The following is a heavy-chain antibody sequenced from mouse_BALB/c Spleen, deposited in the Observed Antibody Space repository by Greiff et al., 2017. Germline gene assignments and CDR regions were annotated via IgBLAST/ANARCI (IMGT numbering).Heavy chain of an antibody. J-gene: IGHJ1*01. CDR3: SYYGNYDWYFDV. V-gene: IGHV1-5*01. CDR2: IYPGNSDT. D-gene: IGHD2-10*01. Sequence: VQLQQSGTVLARPGASVKMSCKASGYSFTSYWMHWVKQRPGQGLEWIGAIYPGNSDTSYNQKFKGKAKLTAVTSASTAYMELSSLTNEDSAVYYCSYYGNYDWYFDVWGAGTTVTVSS. CDR1: GYSFTSYW.